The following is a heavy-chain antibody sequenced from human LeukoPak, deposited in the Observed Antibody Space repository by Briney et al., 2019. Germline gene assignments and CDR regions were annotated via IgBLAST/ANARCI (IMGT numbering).Heavy chain of an antibody. Sequence: GGSLRLSCAASGFSFTTYWMGWVRQAPGKGLEWVANINQDESSQYYVDAVRGRFTISRDNSKNTLYLQMGSLRAEDMAVYYCARGLLGYYPYFDYWGQGTLVTVSS. V-gene: IGHV3-7*01. CDR3: ARGLLGYYPYFDY. CDR2: INQDESSQ. D-gene: IGHD3-22*01. J-gene: IGHJ4*02. CDR1: GFSFTTYW.